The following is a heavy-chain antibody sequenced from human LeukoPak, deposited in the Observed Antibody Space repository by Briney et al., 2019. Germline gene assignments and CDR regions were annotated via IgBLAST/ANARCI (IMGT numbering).Heavy chain of an antibody. CDR2: ISAYDGNT. Sequence: ASVKVSCKASGYTFTSYGISWVRQAPGQGLEWMGWISAYDGNTNYAQKLQGRVTMTTDTSTSTAYMELRSLRSDDTAVYYCARDGYYDSSGGFEIWGQGTMVTVSS. CDR3: ARDGYYDSSGGFEI. J-gene: IGHJ3*02. CDR1: GYTFTSYG. V-gene: IGHV1-18*01. D-gene: IGHD3-22*01.